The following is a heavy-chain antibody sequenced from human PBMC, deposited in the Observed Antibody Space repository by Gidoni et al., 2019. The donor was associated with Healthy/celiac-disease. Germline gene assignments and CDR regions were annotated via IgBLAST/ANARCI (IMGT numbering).Heavy chain of an antibody. V-gene: IGHV4-59*01. CDR1: GGSISRDY. Sequence: QVQLQESGPGLVKPSETLSLTCIVSGGSISRDYWSWIRQAPGKGLEWIGYIYFSGSTDYNPSLKSRVTISVDTSKNQFSLKLSSVTAADMAVYYCARGGRYGSGFDYWGQGTLVTVSS. CDR2: IYFSGST. D-gene: IGHD3-10*01. J-gene: IGHJ4*02. CDR3: ARGGRYGSGFDY.